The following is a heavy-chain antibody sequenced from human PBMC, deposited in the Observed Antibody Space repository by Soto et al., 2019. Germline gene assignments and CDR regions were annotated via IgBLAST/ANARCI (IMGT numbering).Heavy chain of an antibody. J-gene: IGHJ4*02. CDR3: ARVPYCSGGSCYSELDD. V-gene: IGHV1-18*01. CDR1: GYTFTSYG. Sequence: ASVKVSCKASGYTFTSYGISWVRQAPGQGLEWMGWISAYNGNTNYAQKLQGRVTMTTDTSTSTAYMELRSLRSDDTAVYYCARVPYCSGGSCYSELDDWGQGTLVTVSS. CDR2: ISAYNGNT. D-gene: IGHD2-15*01.